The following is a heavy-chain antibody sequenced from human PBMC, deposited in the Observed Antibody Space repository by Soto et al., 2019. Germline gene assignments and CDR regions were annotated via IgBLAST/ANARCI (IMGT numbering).Heavy chain of an antibody. CDR1: GYTFTSYY. D-gene: IGHD6-13*01. V-gene: IGHV1-46*03. CDR2: INPSGGST. J-gene: IGHJ4*02. CDR3: ARDQRLARFKYSSSFAY. Sequence: ASVKVSCKASGYTFTSYYMHWVRQAPGQGLEWMGIINPSGGSTSYAQKFQGRVTMTRDTSTSTVYMELSSLRSEDTAVYYCARDQRLARFKYSSSFAYWGQGTLVTVSS.